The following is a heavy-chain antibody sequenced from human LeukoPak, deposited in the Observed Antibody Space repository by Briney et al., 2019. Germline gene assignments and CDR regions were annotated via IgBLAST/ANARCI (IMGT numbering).Heavy chain of an antibody. CDR2: ISGSGGNT. Sequence: GGSLRLSCAASGFTFTNYVMSWVRQAPGKGLEWVSGISGSGGNTYYADSVKGRFTISRDNSKNTLSLLMNSLRAEDTAVYYCARDYLSSSDYWGQGTLVTVSS. CDR1: GFTFTNYV. D-gene: IGHD6-6*01. V-gene: IGHV3-23*01. J-gene: IGHJ4*02. CDR3: ARDYLSSSDY.